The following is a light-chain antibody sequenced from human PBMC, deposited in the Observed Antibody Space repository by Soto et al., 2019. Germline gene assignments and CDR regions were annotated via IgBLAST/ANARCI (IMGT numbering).Light chain of an antibody. V-gene: IGKV1-39*01. Sequence: DIQMTQSPSSLSACVGDRVTITCRASRSVSTNLNWYQQKPGKAPKVLIYAASSLQRGVPSRFSCSGFGTDFTLTISSLEPEDFATYYCQQSYSTRWTFGQGTKVDIK. CDR3: QQSYSTRWT. J-gene: IGKJ1*01. CDR1: RSVSTN. CDR2: AAS.